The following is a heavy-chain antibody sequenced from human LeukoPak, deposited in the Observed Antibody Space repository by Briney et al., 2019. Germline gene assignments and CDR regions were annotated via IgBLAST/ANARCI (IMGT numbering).Heavy chain of an antibody. Sequence: SETLSLTCTVSGGSISSSSYSWGWIRQPPGKGLEWIGSMYYSGSTYYNPSLKSRVTISVDTSKKQFSLKLSSVTAAGTAVYYCARQTVGSGWYGDDYWGQGTLVTVSS. CDR3: ARQTVGSGWYGDDY. CDR1: GGSISSSSYS. J-gene: IGHJ4*02. D-gene: IGHD6-19*01. CDR2: MYYSGST. V-gene: IGHV4-39*01.